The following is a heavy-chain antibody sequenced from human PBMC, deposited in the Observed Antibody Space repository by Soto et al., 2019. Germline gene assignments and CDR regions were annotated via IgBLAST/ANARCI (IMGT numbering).Heavy chain of an antibody. V-gene: IGHV4-30-2*01. J-gene: IGHJ4*02. CDR1: GGSISSGGYS. Sequence: SETLSLTCAVSGGSISSGGYSWIWIRHPPGKGLEWIGYIYHSGSTYYNPSLKSRVTISVDRSKNQFSLKLSSVTAADTAVYYCAREASVYFDYWGQGTLVTVSS. CDR3: AREASVYFDY. CDR2: IYHSGST. D-gene: IGHD1-20*01.